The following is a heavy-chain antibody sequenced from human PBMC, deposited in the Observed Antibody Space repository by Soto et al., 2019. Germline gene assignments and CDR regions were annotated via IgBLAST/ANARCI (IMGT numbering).Heavy chain of an antibody. CDR2: ISYSGST. V-gene: IGHV4-59*13. CDR1: GVSISSDY. J-gene: IGHJ4*02. D-gene: IGHD1-26*01. Sequence: QVQLQESGPGLVKPSETLSLICSVSGVSISSDYWNWIRHPPGKGLEWIGYISYSGSTTYNPSLKSRATLSVDASKNQFSLKLRSVTAADTAVYYCAKTPLKGGRANWGQGTPVIVSA. CDR3: AKTPLKGGRAN.